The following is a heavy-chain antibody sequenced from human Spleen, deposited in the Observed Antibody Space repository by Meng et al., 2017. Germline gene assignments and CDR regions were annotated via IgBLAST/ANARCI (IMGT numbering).Heavy chain of an antibody. Sequence: GGSLRLSCAASGFTFSNAWMSWVRQAPGKGLEWVGRIKSKTDGGTTDYAAPVKGRFTISRDDSKNTLYLQMNSLKTEDTAVYYCFYDSSGYYSWVDYWGQGTLVTVSS. J-gene: IGHJ4*02. CDR1: GFTFSNAW. CDR2: IKSKTDGGTT. V-gene: IGHV3-15*01. CDR3: FYDSSGYYSWVDY. D-gene: IGHD3-22*01.